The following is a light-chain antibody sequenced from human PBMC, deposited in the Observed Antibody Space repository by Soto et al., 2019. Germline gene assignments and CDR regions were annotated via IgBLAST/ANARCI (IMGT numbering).Light chain of an antibody. CDR3: QVWDSSSDHVV. J-gene: IGLJ3*02. Sequence: SYELTQPPSVSVAPGKTARITCGGNNIESKNVHWYQQKPGQAPVLVIYYYTDRPSGIPERFSGSNSGNTATLTINRVEAGDEADYYCQVWDSSSDHVVFGGGTKVTVL. V-gene: IGLV3-21*04. CDR1: NIESKN. CDR2: YYT.